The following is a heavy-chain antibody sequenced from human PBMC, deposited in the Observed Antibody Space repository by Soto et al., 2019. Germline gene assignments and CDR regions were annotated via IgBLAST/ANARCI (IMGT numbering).Heavy chain of an antibody. Sequence: PSETLSLTCTVSGGSISSSSYYWGWIRQPPGKGLEWIGSIYYSGSTYYNPSLKSRVTISVDTSKNQFSLKLSSVTAADTAVYYCARHSRAAGLYYFDYWGQGTLVTVSS. CDR2: IYYSGST. J-gene: IGHJ4*02. CDR3: ARHSRAAGLYYFDY. CDR1: GGSISSSSYY. D-gene: IGHD6-13*01. V-gene: IGHV4-39*01.